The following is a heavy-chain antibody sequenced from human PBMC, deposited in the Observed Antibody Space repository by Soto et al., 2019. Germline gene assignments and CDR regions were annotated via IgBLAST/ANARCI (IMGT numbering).Heavy chain of an antibody. J-gene: IGHJ4*02. V-gene: IGHV3-23*01. D-gene: IGHD2-21*01. CDR1: GFTFISYA. CDR3: AKWPSPRAYCGGYCFFDS. Sequence: EVQLLESGGGLVQPGGSLRLSCAASGFTFISYAMSWVRQAPGKGLEWVSGVSGSGGSTHYADSVKGRFTISRDNPKNPLYLQMDSRRAEVTALYYCAKWPSPRAYCGGYCFFDSWGQGTLVTVSS. CDR2: VSGSGGST.